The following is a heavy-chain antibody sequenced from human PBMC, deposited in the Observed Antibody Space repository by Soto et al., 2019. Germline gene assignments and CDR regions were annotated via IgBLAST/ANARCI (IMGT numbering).Heavy chain of an antibody. J-gene: IGHJ4*02. V-gene: IGHV1-8*01. Sequence: QVQLVQSGAEVKKPGASVKVSCKASGYTFTSYDINWVRQATGQGLEWMGWMNPNSGNTGYAQKFQGRVTMTRNTSISTAYMELSSLRSEDTAVYYCASCISTRCYAGIRLDYWGQGTLVTVST. CDR1: GYTFTSYD. CDR3: ASCISTRCYAGIRLDY. D-gene: IGHD2-2*01. CDR2: MNPNSGNT.